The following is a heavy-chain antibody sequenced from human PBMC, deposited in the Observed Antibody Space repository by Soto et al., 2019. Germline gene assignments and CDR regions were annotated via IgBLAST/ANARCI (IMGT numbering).Heavy chain of an antibody. J-gene: IGHJ4*02. CDR3: ARSPEATVTAFDY. CDR1: GGSLSGGGYS. CDR2: IYYSGST. Sequence: QVQLQESGPGLVKPSQTLSLTCPVSGGSLSGGGYSWSWIRQPPGKGLEWIGYIYYSGSTYYNPSLKSRVTISVDTSKNQFSLKLSSVTAADTAVYYCARSPEATVTAFDYWGQGTLVTVSS. V-gene: IGHV4-31*03. D-gene: IGHD4-17*01.